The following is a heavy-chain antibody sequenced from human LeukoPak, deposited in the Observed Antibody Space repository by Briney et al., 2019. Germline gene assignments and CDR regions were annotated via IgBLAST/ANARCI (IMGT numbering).Heavy chain of an antibody. CDR3: ASALNGDPYILHWYFDL. J-gene: IGHJ2*01. V-gene: IGHV3-7*01. D-gene: IGHD7-27*01. CDR2: INQDGSEK. CDR1: GFTFSSYW. Sequence: PGGSLRLSCAASGFTFSSYWMTWVRQSPGKGLEWVANINQDGSEKSYVDSVKGRFTISRDNAKNSLHLQMNSLRGEDTAVYYCASALNGDPYILHWYFDLWGRGSLVTVSS.